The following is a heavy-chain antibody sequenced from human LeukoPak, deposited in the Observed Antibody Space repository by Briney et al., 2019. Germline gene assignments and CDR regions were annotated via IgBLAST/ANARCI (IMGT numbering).Heavy chain of an antibody. Sequence: SETLSLTCTVSGGSISSGGYYWSWIRQHPGKGLEWIGYIYYSRSTYYNPSLKSRVTISVDTSKNQFSLKLSSVTAADTAVYYCARGMAATGGIFDYWGQGTLVTVSS. CDR2: IYYSRST. D-gene: IGHD7-27*01. CDR3: ARGMAATGGIFDY. J-gene: IGHJ4*02. CDR1: GGSISSGGYY. V-gene: IGHV4-31*03.